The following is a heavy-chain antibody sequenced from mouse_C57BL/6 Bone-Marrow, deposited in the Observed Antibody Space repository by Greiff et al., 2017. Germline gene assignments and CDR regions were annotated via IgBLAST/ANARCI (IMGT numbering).Heavy chain of an antibody. J-gene: IGHJ4*01. D-gene: IGHD1-1*01. V-gene: IGHV5-6*01. CDR1: GFTFSSYG. CDR2: ISSGGSYT. CDR3: ADYYGSTSYAMDY. Sequence: EVQVVESGGDLVKPGGSLKLSCAASGFTFSSYGMSWVRQTPDKRLEWVATISSGGSYTYYPDSVKGRFTISRDNAKNTLYLQMSSLKSEDTAMYYCADYYGSTSYAMDYWGQGTSVTVSS.